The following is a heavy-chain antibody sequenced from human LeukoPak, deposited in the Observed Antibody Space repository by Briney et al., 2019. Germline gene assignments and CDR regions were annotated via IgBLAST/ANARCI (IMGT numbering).Heavy chain of an antibody. CDR2: INPDGSEK. V-gene: IGHV3-7*01. CDR1: GFTFSSDW. CDR3: ARGYNWNDYFDY. D-gene: IGHD1-1*01. Sequence: GGSLRLSCAVSGFTFSSDWMIWVRQAPGKGLEWVANINPDGSEKNYVDSVRGRFTISRDNAKNSLDLQMNSLRVEGTAVYYCARGYNWNDYFDYWGQGTLVTVSS. J-gene: IGHJ4*02.